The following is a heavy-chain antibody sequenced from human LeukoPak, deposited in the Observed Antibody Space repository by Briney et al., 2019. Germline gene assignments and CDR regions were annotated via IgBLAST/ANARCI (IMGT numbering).Heavy chain of an antibody. CDR2: INPSGGST. J-gene: IGHJ6*02. Sequence: ASVKVSCKASGYTFTSYYMHWVRQAPGQGLEWMGIINPSGGSTSYAQKFQGRVTMTRGTSTSTVYMELSSLRSEDTAVYYCARDVAVAGKVYYYGMDVWGQGTTVTVSS. CDR3: ARDVAVAGKVYYYGMDV. V-gene: IGHV1-46*01. CDR1: GYTFTSYY. D-gene: IGHD6-19*01.